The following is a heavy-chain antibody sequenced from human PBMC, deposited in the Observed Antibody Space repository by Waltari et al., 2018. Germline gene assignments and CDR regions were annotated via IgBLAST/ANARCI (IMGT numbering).Heavy chain of an antibody. Sequence: KWSRQSPSRGLEWRGRTYYRSKWYNDYAVSVKSRITINVDTSKNQCSLQLNSVTPEDTAVYYCARDSSGCDYWGQGTLVTVSS. D-gene: IGHD6-19*01. CDR2: TYYRSKWYN. J-gene: IGHJ4*02. CDR3: ARDSSGCDY. V-gene: IGHV6-1*01.